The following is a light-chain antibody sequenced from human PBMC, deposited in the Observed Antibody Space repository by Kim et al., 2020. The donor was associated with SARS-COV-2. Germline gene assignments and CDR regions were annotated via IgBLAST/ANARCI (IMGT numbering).Light chain of an antibody. CDR2: SND. CDR1: SSNIGSNT. J-gene: IGLJ3*02. CDR3: VTWDDSLTAWL. Sequence: QSVLTQPPSASGAPGQRATISCSGTSSNIGSNTVTWYQQLPKTAPKVLIYSNDQRPSGVPERISGSKSGTSASLAISGLQSEDEADYYCVTWDDSLTAWLFGGGTQLTVL. V-gene: IGLV1-44*01.